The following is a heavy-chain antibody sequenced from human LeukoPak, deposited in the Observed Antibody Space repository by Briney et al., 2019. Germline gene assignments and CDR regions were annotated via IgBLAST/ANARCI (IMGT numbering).Heavy chain of an antibody. CDR3: ARIGSRITMVRGVPSDY. CDR1: AYTFTSYG. CDR2: ISAYNGNT. J-gene: IGHJ4*02. Sequence: ASVKVSCKASAYTFTSYGISWVRQAPGQGLEWKGWISAYNGNTNYAQKLQGRVTMTTDTSTSTAYMELRSLRSDDTAVYYCARIGSRITMVRGVPSDYWGQGTLVTVSS. D-gene: IGHD3-10*01. V-gene: IGHV1-18*04.